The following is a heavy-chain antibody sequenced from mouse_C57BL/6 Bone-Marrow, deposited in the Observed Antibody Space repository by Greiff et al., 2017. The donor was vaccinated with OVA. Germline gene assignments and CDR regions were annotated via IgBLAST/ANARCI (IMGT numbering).Heavy chain of an antibody. CDR1: GFTFSSYA. D-gene: IGHD3-2*02. V-gene: IGHV5-4*03. Sequence: EVMLVESGGGLVKPGGSLKLSCAASGFTFSSYAMSWVRQTPEKRLEWVATISDGGSYTYYPDNVKGRFTISRDNAKNNLYLQMSHLKSEDTAMYYCARGGQLRLRAWFAYWGQGTLVTVSA. J-gene: IGHJ3*01. CDR2: ISDGGSYT. CDR3: ARGGQLRLRAWFAY.